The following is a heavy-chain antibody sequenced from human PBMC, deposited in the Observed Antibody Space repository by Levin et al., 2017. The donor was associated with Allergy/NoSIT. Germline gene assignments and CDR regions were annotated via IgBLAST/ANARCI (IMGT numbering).Heavy chain of an antibody. Sequence: LQPPGKELEWIGCLYYSGSTKYNPSLKSRVTISVDATKNQFSLKLSSVTAADTAVYYCARDQGSSGWYGWIDSWGQGTLVTVSS. D-gene: IGHD6-19*01. CDR3: ARDQGSSGWYGWIDS. V-gene: IGHV4-59*01. CDR2: LYYSGST. J-gene: IGHJ5*01.